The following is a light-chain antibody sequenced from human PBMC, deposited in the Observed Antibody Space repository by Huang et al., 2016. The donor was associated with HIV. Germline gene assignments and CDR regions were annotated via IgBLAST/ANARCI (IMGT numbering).Light chain of an antibody. CDR1: QGIRNY. CDR3: QQYNSYPIT. Sequence: DIQMAQSPSSVSASVGDRVTITCRASQGIRNYLAWFRQKPGKAPKSLIYAESSLQRGVPSKVSGTGSGTDFTLTISSLQPEDLAIYYCQQYNSYPITFGQGTRLEIK. J-gene: IGKJ5*01. V-gene: IGKV1-16*02. CDR2: AES.